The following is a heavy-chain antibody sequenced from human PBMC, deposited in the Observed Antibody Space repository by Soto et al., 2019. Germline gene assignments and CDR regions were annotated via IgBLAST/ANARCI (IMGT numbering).Heavy chain of an antibody. J-gene: IGHJ4*02. CDR3: TTAPGGRYYDSSTDY. V-gene: IGHV1-3*01. CDR1: GYTFTSYA. Sequence: ASVKVSCKASGYTFTSYAMHWVRQAPGQRLEWMGWINAGNGNTKYSQKFQGRVTITRDTSASTAYMELNSLKTEDTAVYYCTTAPGGRYYDSSTDYWGRGTLVTVSS. CDR2: INAGNGNT. D-gene: IGHD3-22*01.